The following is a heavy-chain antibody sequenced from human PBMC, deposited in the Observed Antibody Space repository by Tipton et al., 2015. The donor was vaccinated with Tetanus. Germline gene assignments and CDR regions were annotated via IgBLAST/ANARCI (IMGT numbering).Heavy chain of an antibody. Sequence: QSGPEVKKPGESLKISCSGSGYSFNIYWLAWVRQMPGKGLEWMGIIYPDDSDTRYSPSFQGQVTISADKSTTTAYLQWSSLKASDTAMYYCARRLGPYTGDHFWHFDLWGRGTLVPVSS. D-gene: IGHD7-27*01. CDR3: ARRLGPYTGDHFWHFDL. CDR2: IYPDDSDT. CDR1: GYSFNIYW. J-gene: IGHJ2*01. V-gene: IGHV5-51*01.